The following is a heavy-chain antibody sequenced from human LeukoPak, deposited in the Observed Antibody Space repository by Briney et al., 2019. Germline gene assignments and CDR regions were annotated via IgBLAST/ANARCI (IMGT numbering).Heavy chain of an antibody. CDR3: AKCGNSGCHLIDY. Sequence: PGGSLRLSCAASEFTFSSYEMNWIRQAPGKGLEWVSAISGRTGATYYADSEKGRFTISRDNSKSTLYLQMDSLRAEDTAVYYCAKCGNSGCHLIDYWGQGTLVTVSS. V-gene: IGHV3-23*01. J-gene: IGHJ4*02. D-gene: IGHD5-12*01. CDR2: ISGRTGAT. CDR1: EFTFSSYE.